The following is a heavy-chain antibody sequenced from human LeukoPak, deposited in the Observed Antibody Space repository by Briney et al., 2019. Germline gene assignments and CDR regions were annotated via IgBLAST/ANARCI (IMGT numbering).Heavy chain of an antibody. CDR3: AKGGSSGWNHYFDF. D-gene: IGHD6-19*01. V-gene: IGHV3-23*01. CDR2: ISSSGGST. CDR1: GLTLTNYA. J-gene: IGHJ4*02. Sequence: GGSLRLSCAASGLTLTNYAMSWARQAPGKGLEWVATISSSGGSTYYADSVKGRFTISRDDSKNTLYLQMNSLRADDTALYYCAKGGSSGWNHYFDFWGQGTLVTVSS.